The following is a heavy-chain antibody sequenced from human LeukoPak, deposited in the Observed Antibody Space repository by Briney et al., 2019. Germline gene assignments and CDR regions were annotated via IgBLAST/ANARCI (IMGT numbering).Heavy chain of an antibody. CDR2: INHSGST. D-gene: IGHD6-19*01. J-gene: IGHJ5*02. CDR1: GGSFSGYY. Sequence: SETLSLTCAVYGGSFSGYYWSWIRQPPGKGLEWIGEINHSGSTNYNPSLKSRVTISVDTSKNQFSLKLSSVTAADTAVYYCARGGGIAVAGTTNWFDPWGQGTLVTASS. V-gene: IGHV4-34*01. CDR3: ARGGGIAVAGTTNWFDP.